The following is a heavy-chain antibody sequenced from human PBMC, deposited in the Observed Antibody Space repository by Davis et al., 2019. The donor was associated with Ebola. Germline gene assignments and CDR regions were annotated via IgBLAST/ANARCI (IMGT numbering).Heavy chain of an antibody. CDR3: TRDLKQPPPSYYYGMDV. V-gene: IGHV3-49*04. CDR2: IRSKAYGGKP. CDR1: GFTFGDYA. J-gene: IGHJ6*02. Sequence: GESLKISCAGYGFTFGDYAINWVRQAPGRGLEWVGLIRSKAYGGKPAYAASVKGRFTISRDDSISVVYLQMNGLKIEDTAVYYCTRDLKQPPPSYYYGMDVWGQGTTVTVSS. D-gene: IGHD6-13*01.